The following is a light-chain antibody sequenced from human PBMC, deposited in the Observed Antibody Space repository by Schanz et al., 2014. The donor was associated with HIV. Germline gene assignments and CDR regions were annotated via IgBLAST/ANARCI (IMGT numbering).Light chain of an antibody. CDR1: QSVGGSQ. V-gene: IGKV3D-15*01. Sequence: EVVLTQSPATLSLLPGERATLSCRASQSVGGSQIAWFQHKGGQPPGLLIYATTFRATGIPDRFSGSGSGTEFTLTISSLQSEDVAVYYCQQYNNWRPGAITFGQGTRLEIK. CDR2: ATT. CDR3: QQYNNWRPGAIT. J-gene: IGKJ5*01.